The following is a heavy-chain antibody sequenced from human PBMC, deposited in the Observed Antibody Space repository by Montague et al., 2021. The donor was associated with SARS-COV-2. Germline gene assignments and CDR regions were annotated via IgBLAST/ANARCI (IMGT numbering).Heavy chain of an antibody. D-gene: IGHD6-25*01. CDR3: ARGLQQRSNFDY. V-gene: IGHV4-31*03. CDR1: GGSISSDDSY. Sequence: TLSLTCIVSGGSISSDDSYWTWIRQHPGKGLEWIGYISYSGRTSYNVSLKSRLTISADTSDNQFSLKLTSMTAADTAVYYCARGLQQRSNFDYWGQGTLVTVSS. CDR2: ISYSGRT. J-gene: IGHJ4*02.